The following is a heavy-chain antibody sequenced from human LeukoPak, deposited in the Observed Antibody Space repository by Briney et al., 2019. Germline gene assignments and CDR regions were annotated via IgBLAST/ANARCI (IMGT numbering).Heavy chain of an antibody. V-gene: IGHV1-18*01. CDR3: ARAQYDILTGYYRTFDY. J-gene: IGHJ4*02. Sequence: ASVKVSCKASGYTFTSYGISWVRQAPGQGLEWMGWISAYSGNTNYAQKLQGRVTMTTDTSTSTAYMELRSLRSDDTAVYYCARAQYDILTGYYRTFDYWGQGTLVTVSS. CDR1: GYTFTSYG. D-gene: IGHD3-9*01. CDR2: ISAYSGNT.